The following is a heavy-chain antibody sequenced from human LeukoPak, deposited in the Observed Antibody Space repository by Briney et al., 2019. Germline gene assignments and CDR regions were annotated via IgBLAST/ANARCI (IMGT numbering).Heavy chain of an antibody. D-gene: IGHD2/OR15-2a*01. V-gene: IGHV4-38-2*02. Sequence: PSETLSLTCTVSGYSISSGYYWGWIRQPPGKGLEWIGSIYHSGSTYYNPSLKSRVTISVDTSKNQFSLKLSSVTAADTAVYYCARHKNRAYDYYYYMDVWGKGTTVTVSS. J-gene: IGHJ6*03. CDR3: ARHKNRAYDYYYYMDV. CDR2: IYHSGST. CDR1: GYSISSGYY.